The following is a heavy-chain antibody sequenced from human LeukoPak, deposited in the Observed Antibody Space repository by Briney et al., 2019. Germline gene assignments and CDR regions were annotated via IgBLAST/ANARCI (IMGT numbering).Heavy chain of an antibody. CDR1: GGSISSSNW. CDR2: IYHSGST. CDR3: ARVGGDYSYYYMDV. J-gene: IGHJ6*03. V-gene: IGHV4-4*02. Sequence: SGTLSLTCAVSGGSISSSNWWSWVRQPPGKGQEWIGEIYHSGSTNYNPSLKSRVTISVDKSKNQFSLKLSSVTAADTAVYYCARVGGDYSYYYMDVWGKGTSVTVSS. D-gene: IGHD2-21*01.